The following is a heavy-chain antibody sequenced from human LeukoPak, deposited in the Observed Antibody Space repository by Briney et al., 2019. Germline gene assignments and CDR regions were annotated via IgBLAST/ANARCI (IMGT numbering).Heavy chain of an antibody. CDR3: ARNEYGGHYYGSAYI. J-gene: IGHJ3*02. CDR1: GVSISSSSYY. V-gene: IGHV4-39*01. Sequence: SETLSLTCTVSGVSISSSSYYWGWIRQPPGKGLEWIGSIYYSGSTYYNPSLKSRVTISVDTSKNQFSLKLSSVTAADTAVYYCARNEYGGHYYGSAYIWGQGTMVTVSS. CDR2: IYYSGST. D-gene: IGHD3-10*01.